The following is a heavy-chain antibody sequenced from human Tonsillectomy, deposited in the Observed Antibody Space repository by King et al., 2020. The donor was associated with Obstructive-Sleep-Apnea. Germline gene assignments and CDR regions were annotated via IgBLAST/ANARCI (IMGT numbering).Heavy chain of an antibody. CDR1: GYMYSTYA. V-gene: IGHV1-18*01. CDR3: ATSYFYDGSGPPGD. Sequence: VQLVESGAEVKNPGASVMVSCKASGYMYSTYAISWVRQAPGQGLEWMGWISVYNGDTNYAQKFQGRVTMTTDTSTSTAYMEVRSLRSDDTAVYYCATSYFYDGSGPPGDWGQGTLVTVSS. J-gene: IGHJ4*02. D-gene: IGHD3-22*01. CDR2: ISVYNGDT.